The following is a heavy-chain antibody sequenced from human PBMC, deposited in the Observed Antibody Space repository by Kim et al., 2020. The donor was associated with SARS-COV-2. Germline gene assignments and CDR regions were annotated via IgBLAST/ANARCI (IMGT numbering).Heavy chain of an antibody. J-gene: IGHJ4*02. CDR2: ST. V-gene: IGHV1-8*01. Sequence: STGYAQKFQGRVTMTRNTAISTAYMGLSSLRSEDRGVYYCARGPVSMSYWGQGTLVTVSS. D-gene: IGHD2-8*01. CDR3: ARGPVSMSY.